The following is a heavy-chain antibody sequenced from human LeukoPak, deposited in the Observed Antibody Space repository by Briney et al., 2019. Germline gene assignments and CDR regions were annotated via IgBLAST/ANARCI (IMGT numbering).Heavy chain of an antibody. V-gene: IGHV1-2*05. D-gene: IGHD3-10*01. CDR3: ARDTTMVRGYRKRARFDY. CDR2: INPNSGGT. Sequence: ASVKVSCKASGYTFTGYYMHWVRQAPGQGLEWMGRINPNSGGTNYAQKFQGRVTMTRDTSISTAYMELGRLTSDDTDVYYCARDTTMVRGYRKRARFDYWGQGTLVTVSS. J-gene: IGHJ4*02. CDR1: GYTFTGYY.